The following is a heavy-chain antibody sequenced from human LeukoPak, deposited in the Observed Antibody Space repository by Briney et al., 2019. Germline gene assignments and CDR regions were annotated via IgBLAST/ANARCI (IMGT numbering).Heavy chain of an antibody. CDR1: GGSISSYY. V-gene: IGHV4-59*01. D-gene: IGHD4-17*01. CDR3: AGADRHDYGEDY. Sequence: SETLSLTCTVSGGSISSYYWSWIRQPPGKGLEWIGFIYYSGSSYYNPSLKSRVTMSVDTSKNQFSLKLTSVTAADTAVYYCAGADRHDYGEDYWGQGTLVTVSS. CDR2: IYYSGSS. J-gene: IGHJ4*02.